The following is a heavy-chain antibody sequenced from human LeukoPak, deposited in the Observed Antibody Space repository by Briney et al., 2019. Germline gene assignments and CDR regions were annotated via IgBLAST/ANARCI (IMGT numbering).Heavy chain of an antibody. CDR2: INPNSGGT. V-gene: IGHV1-2*02. J-gene: IGHJ4*02. CDR1: GYTFTGYY. Sequence: ASVKVSCKASGYTFTGYYIHWVRQAPGQGLEWMGWINPNSGGTNYAQKFQGRVTMTRDTSISTAYMELSRLRSDDTAVYYCAREDIVVVVAEKKEYYFDYWGQGTLVTVSS. D-gene: IGHD2-15*01. CDR3: AREDIVVVVAEKKEYYFDY.